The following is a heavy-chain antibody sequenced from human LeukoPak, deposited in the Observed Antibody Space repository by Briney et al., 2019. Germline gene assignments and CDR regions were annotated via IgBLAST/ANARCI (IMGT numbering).Heavy chain of an antibody. J-gene: IGHJ4*02. CDR3: ESLAPRYCSSTSCPPFDY. Sequence: GGSLRLSCAASGFTYSDYYMSWIRQAPGKGLEWVSYISSSGSTIYYADSVKGRFTISRDNAKNSLYLQMNSLRAEDTAVYYCESLAPRYCSSTSCPPFDYWGQGTLVTVSS. CDR2: ISSSGSTI. D-gene: IGHD2-2*01. CDR1: GFTYSDYY. V-gene: IGHV3-11*04.